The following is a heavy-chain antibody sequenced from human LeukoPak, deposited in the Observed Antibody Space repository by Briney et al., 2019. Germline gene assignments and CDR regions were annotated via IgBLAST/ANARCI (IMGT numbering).Heavy chain of an antibody. Sequence: GGSLRLSCAASGFSFSNFAMNWVRRAPGKGLEWVAFIRHDGSIKYYADSVKGRFTISRDNSKNMLYLQMNSLRPEDTAVYSCAREWSYWGQGTLVTVSS. J-gene: IGHJ4*02. D-gene: IGHD2-15*01. CDR3: AREWSY. CDR1: GFSFSNFA. V-gene: IGHV3-30*02. CDR2: IRHDGSIK.